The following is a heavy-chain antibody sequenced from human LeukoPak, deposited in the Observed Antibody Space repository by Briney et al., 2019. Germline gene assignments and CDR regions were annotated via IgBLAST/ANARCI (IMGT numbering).Heavy chain of an antibody. D-gene: IGHD6-13*01. CDR1: GYSITNGYY. V-gene: IGHV4-38-2*02. CDR2: INHSGST. J-gene: IGHJ6*03. CDR3: ARDVIASAHYMDV. Sequence: SETLSLTCTVSGYSITNGYYWSWIRQPPGKGLEWIGEINHSGSTNYNPSLKSRVTISIDTSKNQFSLKLSSVTAADTAVYYCARDVIASAHYMDVWGKGTTVTVPS.